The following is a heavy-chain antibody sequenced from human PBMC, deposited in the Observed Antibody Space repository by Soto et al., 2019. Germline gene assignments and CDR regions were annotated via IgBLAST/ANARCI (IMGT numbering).Heavy chain of an antibody. Sequence: QITLKESGPTLVKPTQTLTLTCTFSGFSLSTSGVGVGWIRQPPGKALEWLALIYWDDDKRYSPSLKSRLTITKDTSKNQVVITMTNMDPVDTATYYCAHSRTPLKIPIDAFDIWGQGTIVTVSS. CDR1: GFSLSTSGVG. CDR3: AHSRTPLKIPIDAFDI. D-gene: IGHD2-21*01. V-gene: IGHV2-5*02. CDR2: IYWDDDK. J-gene: IGHJ3*02.